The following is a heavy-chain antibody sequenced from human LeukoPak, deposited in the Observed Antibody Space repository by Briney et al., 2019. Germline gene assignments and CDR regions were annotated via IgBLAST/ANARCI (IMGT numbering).Heavy chain of an antibody. J-gene: IGHJ4*02. Sequence: ASVKFSCKASGYTFTSYGISWVRQAPGQGLGWMGWINPNSGGTNYAQKFQGRVTMTRGTSISTAYMELSRLRSDDTAVYYCARVPQIRFSLYYFDYWGQGTLVTVPS. V-gene: IGHV1-2*02. CDR1: GYTFTSYG. CDR2: INPNSGGT. CDR3: ARVPQIRFSLYYFDY. D-gene: IGHD3-3*01.